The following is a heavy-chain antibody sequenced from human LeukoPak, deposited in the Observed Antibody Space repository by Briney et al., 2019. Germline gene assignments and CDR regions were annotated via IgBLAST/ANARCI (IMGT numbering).Heavy chain of an antibody. V-gene: IGHV1-69*01. J-gene: IGHJ5*02. CDR1: GRTFSSHA. Sequence: ASVKIFYKTSGRTFSSHANSWARHARGQGFEGMGGNIPIFGAANYAQSIQGRIMMTAVESANTVYMALSSLRSDDTAVYYCARENEQGLRYFDWVHNWFDPWGQGTLVTVSS. D-gene: IGHD3-9*01. CDR3: ARENEQGLRYFDWVHNWFDP. CDR2: NIPIFGAA.